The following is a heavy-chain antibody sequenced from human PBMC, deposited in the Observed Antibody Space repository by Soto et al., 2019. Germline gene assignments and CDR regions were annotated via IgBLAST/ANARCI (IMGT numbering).Heavy chain of an antibody. J-gene: IGHJ4*02. CDR3: AKDRQPDGLWPFDH. V-gene: IGHV3-23*01. Sequence: GGSLRLSCAASGFTFSTYAMSWVRQAPGKGLEWVSGLFGNGDGISYADSVKGRFTISRDNSNNILYLQMHSLRAEDTAVYYCAKDRQPDGLWPFDHWGQGTLVTVSS. CDR1: GFTFSTYA. CDR2: LFGNGDGI. D-gene: IGHD2-8*01.